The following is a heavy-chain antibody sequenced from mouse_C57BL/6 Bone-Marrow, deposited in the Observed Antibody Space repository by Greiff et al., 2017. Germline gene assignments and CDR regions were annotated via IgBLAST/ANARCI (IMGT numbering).Heavy chain of an antibody. V-gene: IGHV1-59*01. CDR2: IDPSDSYT. D-gene: IGHD4-1*02. Sequence: VQLQQPGAELVRPGTSVKLSCKASGYTFTSYWMHWVKQRPGQGLEWIGVIDPSDSYTNYNQKFKGKATLTVDTSSSTAYMQLSSLTSEDSAVYYCGGWPTGTWFAYWGQGTLVTVSA. CDR1: GYTFTSYW. CDR3: GGWPTGTWFAY. J-gene: IGHJ3*01.